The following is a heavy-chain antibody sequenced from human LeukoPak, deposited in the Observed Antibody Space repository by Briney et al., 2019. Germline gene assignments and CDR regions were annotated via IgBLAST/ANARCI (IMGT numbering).Heavy chain of an antibody. V-gene: IGHV4-4*08. Sequence: SETLSLTCAVYGGSFSGYYWSWIRQPPGKGLEWIGRIYTSGSTNYNPSLKSRVTISVDTSKNQFSLKLSSVTAADTAVYYCATQPQGVPAAFDYWGQGTLVTVSS. J-gene: IGHJ4*02. CDR2: IYTSGST. CDR1: GGSFSGYY. D-gene: IGHD2-2*01. CDR3: ATQPQGVPAAFDY.